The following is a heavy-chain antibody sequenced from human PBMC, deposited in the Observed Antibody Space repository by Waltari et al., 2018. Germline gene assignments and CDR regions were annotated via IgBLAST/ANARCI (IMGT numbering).Heavy chain of an antibody. CDR1: GGSISSYY. CDR2: IYTSGST. V-gene: IGHV4-4*07. CDR3: ARDGEKGRDGYNLFDY. J-gene: IGHJ4*02. D-gene: IGHD5-12*01. Sequence: QVQLQESGPGLVKPSETLSLTCTVSGGSISSYYWSWLRQPAGKGLEWIGRIYTSGSTNYNPSLKSRVTMSVDTSKNQFSLKLSSVTAADTAVYYCARDGEKGRDGYNLFDYWGQGTLVTVSS.